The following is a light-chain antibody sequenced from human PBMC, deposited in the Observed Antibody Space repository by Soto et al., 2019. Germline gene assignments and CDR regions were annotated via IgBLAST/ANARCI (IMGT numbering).Light chain of an antibody. Sequence: EIVMTQSPATLSVSPGETATLSCRASQSVAGNLAWYQQKPGQAPRLLIYDASNRATGISARFSGSGSGTDFTLTISSLEPEDFAVYYCQQRSSWPRTFGQGTKVDIK. V-gene: IGKV3-11*01. J-gene: IGKJ1*01. CDR1: QSVAGN. CDR2: DAS. CDR3: QQRSSWPRT.